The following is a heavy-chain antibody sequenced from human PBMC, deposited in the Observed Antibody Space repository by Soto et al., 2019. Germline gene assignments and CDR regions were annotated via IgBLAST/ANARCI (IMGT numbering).Heavy chain of an antibody. D-gene: IGHD6-19*01. V-gene: IGHV1-69*13. J-gene: IGHJ4*01. CDR1: GATFSGSA. CDR3: ARDPSPYTSGWYGIDF. CDR2: ITPTLGTT. Sequence: SVKVSCKASGATFSGSAFSWVRQAPGQGLEWMGGITPTLGTTNYAQHLQGRVTITADESTATSFMELTSLTSADTAVYYCARDPSPYTSGWYGIDFWGHGTLVTVSS.